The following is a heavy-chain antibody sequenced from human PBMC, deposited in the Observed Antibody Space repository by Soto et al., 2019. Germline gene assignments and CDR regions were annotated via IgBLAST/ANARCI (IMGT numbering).Heavy chain of an antibody. CDR3: AKQGLPHHNWFDP. D-gene: IGHD2-15*01. J-gene: IGHJ5*02. CDR2: ISYDGSNK. CDR1: GFTFSSYG. V-gene: IGHV3-30*18. Sequence: QVQLVESGGGVAQPGRSLRLSCAASGFTFSSYGIHWVRQAPGKGLEWVAVISYDGSNKYYADSVKGRFTISRDDSKNTLYLQMNSLRAEDTAVYYCAKQGLPHHNWFDPWGQGTVVTVSS.